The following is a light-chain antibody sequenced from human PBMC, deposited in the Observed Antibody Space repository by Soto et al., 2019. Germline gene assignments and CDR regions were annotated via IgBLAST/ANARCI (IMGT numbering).Light chain of an antibody. V-gene: IGKV1-5*01. J-gene: IGKJ1*01. Sequence: DARMTQYPSTLSASVGGRVPSPCRASQTINNQLAWYQQKPGKAPKLLIYDVSTLESGVPSRFSGSGSGTEFTLTISSLQPDDFATYYCQQYNSYWKMFGQGTKVDIK. CDR3: QQYNSYWKM. CDR2: DVS. CDR1: QTINNQ.